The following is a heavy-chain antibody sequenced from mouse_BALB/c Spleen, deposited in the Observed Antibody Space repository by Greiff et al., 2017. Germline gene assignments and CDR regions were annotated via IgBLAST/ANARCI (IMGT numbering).Heavy chain of an antibody. J-gene: IGHJ4*01. CDR3: ARGGDYEVDY. CDR1: GFTFSSFG. Sequence: EVQGVESGGGLVQPGGSRKLSCAASGFTFSSFGMHWVRQAPEKGLEWVAYISSGSSTIYYADTVKGRFTISRDNPKNTLFLQMTSLRSEDTAMYYCARGGDYEVDYWGQGTSVTVSS. CDR2: ISSGSSTI. V-gene: IGHV5-17*02. D-gene: IGHD2-4*01.